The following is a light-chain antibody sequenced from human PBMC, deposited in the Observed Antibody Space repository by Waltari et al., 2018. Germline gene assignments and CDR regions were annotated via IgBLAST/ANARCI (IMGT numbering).Light chain of an antibody. V-gene: IGLV2-14*03. CDR1: SGDVGGYDH. CDR3: ISYTSTTTYVV. Sequence: QSALTQPASVSASPGQSITISCTGTSGDVGGYDHVSWYQQHPGKAPQLIIYDVNKRPSGVSHRFSASKSGNTASLTIFGLQAEDEADYYCISYTSTTTYVVVGGGTKLTVL. J-gene: IGLJ2*01. CDR2: DVN.